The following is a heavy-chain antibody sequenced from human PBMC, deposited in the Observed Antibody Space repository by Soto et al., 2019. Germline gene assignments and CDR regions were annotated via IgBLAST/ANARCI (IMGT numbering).Heavy chain of an antibody. CDR3: ARDGKAAAGTVYYYYGMDV. J-gene: IGHJ6*02. CDR2: ISYDGSNK. D-gene: IGHD6-13*01. V-gene: IGHV3-30-3*01. CDR1: GFTFSSYA. Sequence: GSLRLSCAASGFTFSSYAMHWVRQAPGKGLEWVAVISYDGSNKYYADSVKGRFTISRDNSKNTLYLQMNSLRAEDTAVYYCARDGKAAAGTVYYYYGMDVWGQGTTVTVSS.